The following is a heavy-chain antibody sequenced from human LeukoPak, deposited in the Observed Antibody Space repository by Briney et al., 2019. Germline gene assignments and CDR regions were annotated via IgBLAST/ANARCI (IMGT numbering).Heavy chain of an antibody. Sequence: GGSLRLSCGASGLTVSTNYMGWVRQAPGKGLEWGSAMYSGGTINYADSAKGRFTISRDSSKNTVDLQMSSLSDEDTAVYYCARGASPHHYAMDVWAQGTTVTVSS. CDR1: GLTVSTNY. J-gene: IGHJ6*02. V-gene: IGHV3-53*01. CDR2: MYSGGTI. CDR3: ARGASPHHYAMDV.